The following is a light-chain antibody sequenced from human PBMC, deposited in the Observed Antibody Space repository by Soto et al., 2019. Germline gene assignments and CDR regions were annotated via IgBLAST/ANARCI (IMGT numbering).Light chain of an antibody. CDR2: WAS. V-gene: IGKV4-1*01. J-gene: IGKJ1*01. CDR3: QQYYSTLWT. Sequence: DIVMTQSPDSLAVSLGERATINCKSSQSVLYSSNNNNYLAWYQQKPGQPPKLLIYWASTRESGVPDRFSGSGSGTDFTLTISSLQAEDVAVYYCQQYYSTLWTFGQGTKVDIK. CDR1: QSVLYSSNNNNY.